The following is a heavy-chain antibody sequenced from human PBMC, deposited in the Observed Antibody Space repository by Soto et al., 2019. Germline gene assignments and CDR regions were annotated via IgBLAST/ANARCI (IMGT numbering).Heavy chain of an antibody. J-gene: IGHJ1*01. CDR3: ASVTRDGYNSEYCQH. Sequence: EVQLVESGGGLVQPGGSLRLSCAASGFTFSDHYMDWVRQAPGKGLEWVGRTRNKANSYTTEYAASVKGRFTISRDDSKNSLYLQMNSLKTEDTAVYYCASVTRDGYNSEYCQHWGQGTLVTVSS. V-gene: IGHV3-72*01. CDR2: TRNKANSYTT. D-gene: IGHD5-12*01. CDR1: GFTFSDHY.